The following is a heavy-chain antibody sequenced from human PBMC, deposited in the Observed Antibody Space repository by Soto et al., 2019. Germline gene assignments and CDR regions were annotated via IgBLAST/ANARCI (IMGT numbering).Heavy chain of an antibody. CDR1: GGSISSSSYY. CDR2: IYYSGST. J-gene: IGHJ4*02. V-gene: IGHV4-39*01. CDR3: ARLSSSQLFGVVTDY. D-gene: IGHD3-3*01. Sequence: QLQLQESGPGLVKPSETLSLTCTVSGGSISSSSYYWGWIRQPPGKGLEWIGSIYYSGSTYYNPSLKSRVTLSVDTSKNQFSLKLSSVTAADTAVYYCARLSSSQLFGVVTDYWGQGTLVTVSS.